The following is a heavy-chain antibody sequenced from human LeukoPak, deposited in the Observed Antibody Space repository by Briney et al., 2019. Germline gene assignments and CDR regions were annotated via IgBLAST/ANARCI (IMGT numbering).Heavy chain of an antibody. Sequence: SETLSLTCTVSGYSISSGYYWGWIRQPPGKGLEWIGYIYYSGSTNYNPSLKSRVTISVDTSKNQFSLKLSSVTAADTAVYYCARGPPKEGLFDYWGQGTLVTVSS. J-gene: IGHJ4*02. V-gene: IGHV4-61*01. CDR2: IYYSGST. D-gene: IGHD3/OR15-3a*01. CDR1: GYSISSGYY. CDR3: ARGPPKEGLFDY.